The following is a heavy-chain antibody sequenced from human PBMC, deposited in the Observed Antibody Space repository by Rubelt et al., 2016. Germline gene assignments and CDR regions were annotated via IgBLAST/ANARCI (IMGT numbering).Heavy chain of an antibody. D-gene: IGHD2-15*01. Sequence: QVQLVQSGAEVKKPGASVKVSCKASGYTFTSYGISWVRQAPGQGLEWMGWISVYNGNTNYAQKFLVTVTMTTDTSTSNACMELRSLRSDDTAVYYCARVRGGYYLDYWGQGTLVTVSS. CDR2: ISVYNGNT. J-gene: IGHJ4*02. CDR3: ARVRGGYYLDY. V-gene: IGHV1-18*01. CDR1: GYTFTSYG.